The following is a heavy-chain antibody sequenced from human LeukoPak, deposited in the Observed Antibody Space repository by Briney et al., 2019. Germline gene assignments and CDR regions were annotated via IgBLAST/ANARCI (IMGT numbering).Heavy chain of an antibody. CDR1: GYTSRTYG. V-gene: IGHV1-18*01. CDR2: ISAYNGNT. Sequence: ASVKVSCKSSGYTSRTYGISWMRQAPGQGLEWMGWISAYNGNTNYAQKLQGRVTMTTDTSTSTAYMELRSLRSDDTAVYYCARDTAITIYYYGMDVWGQGTTVTVSS. D-gene: IGHD3-3*01. J-gene: IGHJ6*02. CDR3: ARDTAITIYYYGMDV.